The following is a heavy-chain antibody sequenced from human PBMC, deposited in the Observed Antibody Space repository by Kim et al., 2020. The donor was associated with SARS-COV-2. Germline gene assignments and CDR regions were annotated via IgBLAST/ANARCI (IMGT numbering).Heavy chain of an antibody. Sequence: GGSLRLSCAASGFTFSSYSMNWVRQAPGKGLEWVSSISSSSSYIYYADSVKGRFTISRDNAKNSLYLQMNSLRAEDTAVYYCARDLPRYYYDSSGLIDYWGQGTLVTVSS. CDR1: GFTFSSYS. J-gene: IGHJ4*02. CDR3: ARDLPRYYYDSSGLIDY. V-gene: IGHV3-21*01. D-gene: IGHD3-22*01. CDR2: ISSSSSYI.